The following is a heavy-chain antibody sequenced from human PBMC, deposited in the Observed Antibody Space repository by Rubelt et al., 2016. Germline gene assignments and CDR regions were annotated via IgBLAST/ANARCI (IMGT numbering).Heavy chain of an antibody. D-gene: IGHD3-22*01. V-gene: IGHV1-18*01. CDR2: ISAYNGNT. J-gene: IGHJ6*02. Sequence: VRQAPGQGLEWMGWISAYNGNTNYAQKLQGRVTMTTDTSTSTAYRELRSLRSDDTDVYYCARDYEDSSGYYLRGPPTLYYYGMDVWGQGTTVTVSS. CDR3: ARDYEDSSGYYLRGPPTLYYYGMDV.